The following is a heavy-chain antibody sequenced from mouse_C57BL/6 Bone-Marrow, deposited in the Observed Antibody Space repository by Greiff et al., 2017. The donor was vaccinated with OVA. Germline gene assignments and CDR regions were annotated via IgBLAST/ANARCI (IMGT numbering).Heavy chain of an antibody. CDR3: TTSIYYYGSSYWYFDV. CDR1: GFNIKDDY. CDR2: IDPENGDT. D-gene: IGHD1-1*01. Sequence: VQLQQSGAELVRPGASVKLSCTASGFNIKDDYMHWVKQRPEQGLEWIGWIDPENGDTEYASKFQGKATITADTSSHTAYLQLSSLTSEDTAVYYCTTSIYYYGSSYWYFDVWGTGTTVTVSS. V-gene: IGHV14-4*01. J-gene: IGHJ1*03.